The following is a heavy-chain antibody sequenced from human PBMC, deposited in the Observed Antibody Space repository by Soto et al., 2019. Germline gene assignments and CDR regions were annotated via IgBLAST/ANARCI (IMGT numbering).Heavy chain of an antibody. D-gene: IGHD6-19*01. CDR1: GFTFSSYS. Sequence: PGGSLRLSCAASGFTFSSYSMNWVRQAPGKGLEWVSYISSSSSTIYYADSVKGRFTISRDNAKNSLYLQMNSLRDEDTAIYYCVREGSGWNSRGSFDFWGRGTMVTVSS. CDR3: VREGSGWNSRGSFDF. J-gene: IGHJ3*01. V-gene: IGHV3-48*02. CDR2: ISSSSSTI.